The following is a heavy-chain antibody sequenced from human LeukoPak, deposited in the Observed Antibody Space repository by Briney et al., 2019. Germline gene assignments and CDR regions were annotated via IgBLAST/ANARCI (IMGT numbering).Heavy chain of an antibody. Sequence: SETLSLTCTVSGGPMFSYYWSWIRQTAGKGLEWIGRFYPGVGTDYNPSLKSRVTMSVDTSKNQFSLKLSSVTAADTAVYYCARTPSIVVVPAARAYYYYYMDVWGKGTTVTVSS. J-gene: IGHJ6*03. CDR2: FYPGVGT. CDR3: ARTPSIVVVPAARAYYYYYMDV. V-gene: IGHV4-4*07. D-gene: IGHD2-2*01. CDR1: GGPMFSYY.